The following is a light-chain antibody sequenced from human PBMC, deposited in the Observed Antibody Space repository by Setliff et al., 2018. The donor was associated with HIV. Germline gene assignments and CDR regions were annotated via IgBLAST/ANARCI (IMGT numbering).Light chain of an antibody. V-gene: IGLV2-14*03. CDR1: GSDVGAYNY. CDR2: DVS. CDR3: SSYTTINTYV. Sequence: QSVLTQPASVSGSPGQSISISCTGTGSDVGAYNYVSWYQQHPGKAPRLIIYDVSDRPSGVSNRFSGSKSGNTASLTISGLQAEDEADYYCSSYTTINTYVFGSGTKVTVL. J-gene: IGLJ1*01.